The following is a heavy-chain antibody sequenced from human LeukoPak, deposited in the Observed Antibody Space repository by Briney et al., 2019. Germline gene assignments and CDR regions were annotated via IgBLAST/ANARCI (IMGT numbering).Heavy chain of an antibody. CDR1: GFIFGNYA. D-gene: IGHD2-2*01. CDR3: ARDRGYCSSTSCYFSWFDP. Sequence: GGSLRLSCAASGFIFGNYAMNWVRQAPGKGLEWVSAINSGGARTYYADSVKGRFTISRDNAKNSLYLQMNSLRAEDTAVYYCARDRGYCSSTSCYFSWFDPWGQGTLVTVSS. CDR2: INSGGART. V-gene: IGHV3-21*01. J-gene: IGHJ5*02.